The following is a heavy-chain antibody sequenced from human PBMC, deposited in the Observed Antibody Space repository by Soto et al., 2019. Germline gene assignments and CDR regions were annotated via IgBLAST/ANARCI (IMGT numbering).Heavy chain of an antibody. J-gene: IGHJ4*02. CDR3: ARDFSKYNWNYGPGDY. Sequence: GGSLRLSCAASGFTFSTYGMHWVRQAPGKGLEWVAIIWYDGSNKYYADSVKGRFTISRDNSNNTLFLQMNSLRAEDTAVYYCARDFSKYNWNYGPGDYWGQGTLVTVSS. V-gene: IGHV3-33*01. D-gene: IGHD1-7*01. CDR1: GFTFSTYG. CDR2: IWYDGSNK.